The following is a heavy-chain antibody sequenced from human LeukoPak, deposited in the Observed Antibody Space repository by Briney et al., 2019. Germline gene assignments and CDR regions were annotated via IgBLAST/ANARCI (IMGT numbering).Heavy chain of an antibody. CDR3: AKDSGYDFWSGYYTGKYYFDY. CDR2: ISTSSSYI. CDR1: GFTFSSYS. Sequence: GGSLRLSCAAAGFTFSSYSMNWVRQAPGKGLEWVSSISTSSSYIYYADSVKGRFTISRDNAKNSLYLQMNSLRAEDTAVYYCAKDSGYDFWSGYYTGKYYFDYWGQGTLVTVSS. D-gene: IGHD3-3*01. J-gene: IGHJ4*02. V-gene: IGHV3-21*04.